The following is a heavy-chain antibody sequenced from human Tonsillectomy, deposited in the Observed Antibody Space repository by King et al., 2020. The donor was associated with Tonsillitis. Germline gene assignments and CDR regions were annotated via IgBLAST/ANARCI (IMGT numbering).Heavy chain of an antibody. CDR2: ISTTGGST. V-gene: IGHV3-64D*06. Sequence: VQLVESGGGLVQPGGSLRLSCSASGFTFSSYDMHWVRQAPGKGLEYVSGISTTGGSTGYADSVKGRFTISRDNSKNTLYLQMSSLRPEDTAVYYCVKDTWGAAPGEYWGQGTLVTVSS. D-gene: IGHD3-16*01. CDR3: VKDTWGAAPGEY. CDR1: GFTFSSYD. J-gene: IGHJ4*02.